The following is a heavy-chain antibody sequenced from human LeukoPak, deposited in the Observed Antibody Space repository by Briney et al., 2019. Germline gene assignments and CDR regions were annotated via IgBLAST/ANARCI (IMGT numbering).Heavy chain of an antibody. V-gene: IGHV3-23*01. CDR2: ISXSXGST. J-gene: IGHJ3*02. D-gene: IGHD4-17*01. Sequence: AISXSXGSTYYAVSVKGQFTISRDNSKNTLYLQMNSLRAEDTAVYYCAKARYRDYGDYAGDAFDIWGQGTMVTVSS. CDR3: AKARYRDYGDYAGDAFDI.